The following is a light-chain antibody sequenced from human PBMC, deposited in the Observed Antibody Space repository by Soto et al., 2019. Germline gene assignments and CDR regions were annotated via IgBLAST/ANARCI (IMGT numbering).Light chain of an antibody. CDR1: SPNIGAGFD. CDR3: QSYDRSLRGGWV. Sequence: QSVLTQPPSVSGAPGQRVTISCTGSSPNIGAGFDVHWYLQLPGTAPKLLIYGNTNRPSGVPDRFSGSKSGTSASLAISGLQAEDEADYYCQSYDRSLRGGWVFGGGTKLTVL. V-gene: IGLV1-40*01. CDR2: GNT. J-gene: IGLJ3*02.